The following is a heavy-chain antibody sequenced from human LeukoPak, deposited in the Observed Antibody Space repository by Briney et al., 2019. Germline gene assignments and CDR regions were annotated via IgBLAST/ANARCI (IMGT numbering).Heavy chain of an antibody. CDR2: IYYSGST. V-gene: IGHV4-39*01. J-gene: IGHJ3*02. CDR3: ASKRAMVNAFDI. CDR1: GGSISSSSYY. Sequence: KPSETLSLTCTVPGGSISSSSYYWGWIRQPPGKGLEWIGSIYYSGSTYYNPSLKSRVTISVDTSKNQFSLKLSSVTAADTAVYYCASKRAMVNAFDIWGQGTMVTVSS. D-gene: IGHD5-18*01.